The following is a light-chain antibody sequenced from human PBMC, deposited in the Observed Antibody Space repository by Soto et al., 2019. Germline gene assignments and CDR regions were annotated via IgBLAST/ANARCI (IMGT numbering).Light chain of an antibody. Sequence: QSVLTQPPSASGTPGQRVTISCSGSSSNIESNYVYWYQQLPGTAPRLLIYGNNQRPSGVPDRFSGSKSGTSASLAISALRSEDEADYYCTVWDDSLRGRLFGGGTKVTVL. V-gene: IGLV1-47*01. CDR1: SSNIESNY. CDR2: GNN. CDR3: TVWDDSLRGRL. J-gene: IGLJ2*01.